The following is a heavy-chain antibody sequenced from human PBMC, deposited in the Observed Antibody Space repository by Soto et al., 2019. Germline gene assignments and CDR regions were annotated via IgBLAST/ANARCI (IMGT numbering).Heavy chain of an antibody. CDR2: INPNSGDT. CDR3: AREGGYCSGGSCFDY. CDR1: GDTFIGYY. V-gene: IGHV1-2*04. D-gene: IGHD2-15*01. Sequence: QVQLVQSGAEVKKPGASVKVSCKTSGDTFIGYYMHWVRQAPGQGLEWMGWINPNSGDTKYAQKFKGWVTMTRDTSVRTAYMELSRLKSDDTAVYYCAREGGYCSGGSCFDYWGQGTLVTVSS. J-gene: IGHJ4*02.